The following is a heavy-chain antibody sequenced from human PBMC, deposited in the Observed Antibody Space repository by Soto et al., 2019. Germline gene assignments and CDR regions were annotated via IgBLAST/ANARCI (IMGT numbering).Heavy chain of an antibody. J-gene: IGHJ6*02. Sequence: PSETLSLTCAVSGGSVSTGNWWGWVRQPPGRGLEWIGEVFHTGSTSYNPSLKSRVTLSVDKSKNQFSLKLSSLTAADTAVYYCVILYCRGGACPYYYYYAMDVWGQGTTVTVSS. D-gene: IGHD2-15*01. CDR2: VFHTGST. CDR3: VILYCRGGACPYYYYYAMDV. CDR1: GGSVSTGNW. V-gene: IGHV4-4*02.